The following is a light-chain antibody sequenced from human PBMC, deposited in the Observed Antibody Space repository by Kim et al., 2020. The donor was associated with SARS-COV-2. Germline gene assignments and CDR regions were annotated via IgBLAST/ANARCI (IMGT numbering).Light chain of an antibody. J-gene: IGLJ3*02. V-gene: IGLV3-19*01. CDR1: SLRSYY. CDR3: NSRDSSGNRLV. CDR2: NNN. Sequence: SSELTQDPVVSVALGQTVRITCQGDSLRSYYASWYQQKPGQAPVLVIYNNNNRPSGFPDRFSGSTSGSTASLTITGAQADDEADYYCNSRDSSGNRLVFG.